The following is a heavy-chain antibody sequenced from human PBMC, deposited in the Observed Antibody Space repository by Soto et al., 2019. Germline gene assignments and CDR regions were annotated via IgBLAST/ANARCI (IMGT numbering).Heavy chain of an antibody. Sequence: QVQLQESGPGLVKPSETLSLTCTVSGGSISGFYWSWVRQPPGKGLEWIGYISDRETTNYNPSLKSRVAMSIDSSKNQFSLKLTSVTAADTAMYYCGRLTGQRLAYWGQGMLVMVSS. D-gene: IGHD6-25*01. CDR3: GRLTGQRLAY. CDR1: GGSISGFY. CDR2: ISDRETT. V-gene: IGHV4-59*08. J-gene: IGHJ4*02.